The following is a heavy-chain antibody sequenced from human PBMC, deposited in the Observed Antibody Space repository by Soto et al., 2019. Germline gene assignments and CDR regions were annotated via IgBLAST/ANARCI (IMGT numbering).Heavy chain of an antibody. Sequence: KTSETLSLTCAVYGGSFSGYYWSWIRQPPGKGLEWIGEINHSGSTNYNPSLKSRVTISVDTSKNQFSLKLSSVTAADTAVYYCARGGYDYCSGNRERMLYFQHWGQGTLVTVSS. CDR3: ARGGYDYCSGNRERMLYFQH. CDR2: INHSGST. CDR1: GGSFSGYY. V-gene: IGHV4-34*01. D-gene: IGHD3-3*01. J-gene: IGHJ1*01.